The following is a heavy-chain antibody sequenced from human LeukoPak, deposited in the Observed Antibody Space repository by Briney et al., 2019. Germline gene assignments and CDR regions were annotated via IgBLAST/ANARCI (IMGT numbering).Heavy chain of an antibody. J-gene: IGHJ2*01. D-gene: IGHD4-17*01. Sequence: PGTSLRLSCAASGLTFKNYGMHWVRQAPGKGLEWVSIIYYDGRDKYYADSVKGRFTVSRDNSKNTLYLQMNSLRPEDTAVYYCAKSFGDYADGNWYFDRWGRGTLVTVSS. CDR2: IYYDGRDK. CDR3: AKSFGDYADGNWYFDR. CDR1: GLTFKNYG. V-gene: IGHV3-30*18.